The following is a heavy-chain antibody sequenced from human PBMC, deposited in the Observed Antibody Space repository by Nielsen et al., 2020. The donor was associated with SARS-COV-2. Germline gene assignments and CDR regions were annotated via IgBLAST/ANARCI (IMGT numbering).Heavy chain of an antibody. J-gene: IGHJ4*02. D-gene: IGHD5-12*01. CDR1: GFTFDDYA. Sequence: GGSLRLSCAASGFTFDDYAMHWVRQAPGKGLEWVSGISWNSGSIGYADSVKGRFTISRDNSKNTLYLQMNSLRAEDTAVYYCARAVDFYFDYWGQGTLVTVSS. CDR3: ARAVDFYFDY. V-gene: IGHV3-9*01. CDR2: ISWNSGSI.